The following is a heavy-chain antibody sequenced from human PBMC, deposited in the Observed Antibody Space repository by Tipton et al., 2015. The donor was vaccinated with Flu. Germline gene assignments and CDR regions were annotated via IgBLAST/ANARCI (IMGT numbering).Heavy chain of an antibody. J-gene: IGHJ6*02. CDR2: ISSNGDNT. D-gene: IGHD1-14*01. Sequence: SLRLSCAASGFTFSAYAMHWVRQAPGKGLEYVSAISSNGDNTYYAGSVKGRFTISRDNSKNTLYLQMGSLRADDMAVYYCARGMNTGLVDVWGQGTTVTVSS. V-gene: IGHV3-64*02. CDR1: GFTFSAYA. CDR3: ARGMNTGLVDV.